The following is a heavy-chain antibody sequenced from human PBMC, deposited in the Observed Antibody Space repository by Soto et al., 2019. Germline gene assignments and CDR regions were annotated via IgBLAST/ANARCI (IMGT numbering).Heavy chain of an antibody. J-gene: IGHJ5*02. Sequence: QVQLVQSGAEVKKPGASVKVSCKASGYTFTSYDINWVRQATGQGLEWLGWMNPNSGNTGYAQKFQGRVTMTRNTSISTAYMELSRLRSEDTAVYYCARARGSGYYYVGWCDHWCQGTLVTVSS. CDR2: MNPNSGNT. CDR1: GYTFTSYD. CDR3: ARARGSGYYYVGWCDH. V-gene: IGHV1-8*01. D-gene: IGHD3-22*01.